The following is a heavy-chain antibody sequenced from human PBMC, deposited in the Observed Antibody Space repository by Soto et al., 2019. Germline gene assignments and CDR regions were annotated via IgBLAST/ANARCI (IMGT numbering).Heavy chain of an antibody. Sequence: PSETLSLTCSVSGAALNSGNYYWSWIREVPGKGLECIGHIYVTGAVDYNPPLRDRITLSQDTSERQFSLNLRLVTAADTAVYYCARLRIATNNYQWSDPRGQGTLVTVSS. CDR1: GAALNSGNYY. D-gene: IGHD2-21*01. J-gene: IGHJ5*02. V-gene: IGHV4-31*03. CDR2: IYVTGAV. CDR3: ARLRIATNNYQWSDP.